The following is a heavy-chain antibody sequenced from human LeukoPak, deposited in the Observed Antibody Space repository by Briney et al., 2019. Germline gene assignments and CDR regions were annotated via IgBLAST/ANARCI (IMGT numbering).Heavy chain of an antibody. J-gene: IGHJ4*02. CDR3: ARLHRGVAAAGTGYYFGY. D-gene: IGHD6-13*01. CDR2: INHSGST. Sequence: PSETLFLTCAVYGGSFSGYYWSRIRQPPGKGLEWIAEINHSGSTNYNPSLKSRVTISVDTSKNQFSLKLSSVTAADTAVYYCARLHRGVAAAGTGYYFGYWGQGTLVTLSS. V-gene: IGHV4-34*01. CDR1: GGSFSGYY.